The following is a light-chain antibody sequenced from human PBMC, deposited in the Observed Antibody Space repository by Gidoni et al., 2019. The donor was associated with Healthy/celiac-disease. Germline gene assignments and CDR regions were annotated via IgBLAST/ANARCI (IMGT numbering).Light chain of an antibody. V-gene: IGLV2-14*01. Sequence: QSALTQPASVSGSPGQSITISCTGTSSDVGGYNYVSWYQQHPGKAPKLMIYDVSNRPSGVSNRFSGSKSGNTASLTLSGLQAEDEADHYCSSYTSSSTQVFGTGTKVTVL. CDR1: SSDVGGYNY. CDR2: DVS. CDR3: SSYTSSSTQV. J-gene: IGLJ1*01.